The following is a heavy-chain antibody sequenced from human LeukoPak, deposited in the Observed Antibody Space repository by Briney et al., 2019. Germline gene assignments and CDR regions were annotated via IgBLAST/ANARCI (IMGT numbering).Heavy chain of an antibody. CDR3: ASGSSGWPFDY. CDR1: GFTFSIYE. J-gene: IGHJ4*02. D-gene: IGHD6-19*01. V-gene: IGHV3-48*03. Sequence: GGSLRLSCAASGFTFSIYEMNWVRQAPGKGLEWASYISSSRSNTIYYADSVKGRFTISRDDAKNSLYLQMNSLRAEDTAVYYCASGSSGWPFDYWGQGTLVTVSS. CDR2: ISSSRSNTI.